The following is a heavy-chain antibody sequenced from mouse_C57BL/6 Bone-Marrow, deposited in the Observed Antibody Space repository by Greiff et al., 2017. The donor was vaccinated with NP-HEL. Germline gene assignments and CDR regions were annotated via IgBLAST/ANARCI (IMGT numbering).Heavy chain of an antibody. V-gene: IGHV5-6*02. Sequence: DVKLVESGGDLVKPGGSLKLSCAASGFTFSSYGMSWVRQTPDKRLEWVATISSGGSYTYYPDSVKGRFTISRDNAKNTLYLQMSSLKSEDTAMYYCARQRGYGYDGDYWGQGTTLTVSS. CDR2: ISSGGSYT. D-gene: IGHD2-2*01. CDR3: ARQRGYGYDGDY. CDR1: GFTFSSYG. J-gene: IGHJ2*01.